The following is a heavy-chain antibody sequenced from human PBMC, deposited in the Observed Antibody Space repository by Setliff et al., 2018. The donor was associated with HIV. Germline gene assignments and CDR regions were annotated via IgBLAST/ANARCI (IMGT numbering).Heavy chain of an antibody. CDR3: ARGSTDYYYNSVYSELDH. V-gene: IGHV3-74*01. CDR1: GFTFDDYA. J-gene: IGHJ4*02. Sequence: GGSLRLSCAVSGFTFDDYAMHWVRQAPGKGLEWVSRMSSYASRTTYADSVKGRFTISRDNAKNTLYLQMNSLRAEDTALYYCARGSTDYYYNSVYSELDHWGRGTLVTVSS. D-gene: IGHD3-22*01. CDR2: MSSYASRT.